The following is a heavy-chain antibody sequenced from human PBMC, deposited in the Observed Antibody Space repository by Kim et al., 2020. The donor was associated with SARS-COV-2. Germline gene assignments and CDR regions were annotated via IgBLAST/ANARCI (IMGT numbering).Heavy chain of an antibody. CDR2: ISYDGSNK. D-gene: IGHD3-10*01. Sequence: GSLRLSCAASGFTFSSYAMHWVRQAPGKGLEWVAVISYDGSNKYYADSVKGRFTISRDNSKNTLYLQMNSLRAEDTAVYYCARWGVQGQPFDYWGQGTL. CDR1: GFTFSSYA. CDR3: ARWGVQGQPFDY. V-gene: IGHV3-30-3*01. J-gene: IGHJ4*02.